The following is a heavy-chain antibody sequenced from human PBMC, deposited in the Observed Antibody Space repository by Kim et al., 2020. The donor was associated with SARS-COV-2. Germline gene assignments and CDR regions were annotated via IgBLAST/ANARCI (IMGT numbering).Heavy chain of an antibody. Sequence: ESMKGQFTISRDNSKNTLYLQMNSLRPDYTAVYYWARGHPLDYYYYGMDVWGQGTTVTVSS. J-gene: IGHJ6*02. V-gene: IGHV3-30*01. CDR3: ARGHPLDYYYYGMDV.